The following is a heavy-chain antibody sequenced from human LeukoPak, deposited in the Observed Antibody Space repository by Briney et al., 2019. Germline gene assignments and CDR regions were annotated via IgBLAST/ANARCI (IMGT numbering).Heavy chain of an antibody. D-gene: IGHD3-3*01. J-gene: IGHJ4*02. V-gene: IGHV1-2*02. CDR2: INPNSGGT. Sequence: ASVKVSCKASGYTFTGYYMYWVRQAPGQGLEWMGWINPNSGGTNYAQTFQGRVTMTRDTSISTAYMELSRPRSDDTAVYYCARGLDKYDYWSGYFLAYWGQGTLVTVSS. CDR3: ARGLDKYDYWSGYFLAY. CDR1: GYTFTGYY.